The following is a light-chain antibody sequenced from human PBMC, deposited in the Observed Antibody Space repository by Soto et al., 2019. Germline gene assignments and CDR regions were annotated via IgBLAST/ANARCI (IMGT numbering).Light chain of an antibody. CDR2: QNS. V-gene: IGLV3-1*01. Sequence: SYELTQPPSVSVSAGQTASITCSGDKLGDKYGCWYQQKPGQSPVLVIYQNSKRPSGIPERFSGSNSGNTATLTISGTQAMDEADYYCQAWDSSTVVFGGGTKLTVL. J-gene: IGLJ2*01. CDR1: KLGDKY. CDR3: QAWDSSTVV.